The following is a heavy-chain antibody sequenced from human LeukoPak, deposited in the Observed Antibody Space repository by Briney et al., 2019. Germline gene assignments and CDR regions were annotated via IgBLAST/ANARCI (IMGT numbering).Heavy chain of an antibody. CDR3: ARLMGYYGSGSYSFMDV. J-gene: IGHJ6*02. D-gene: IGHD3-10*01. Sequence: GGSLRLSCETSGFTFSSYAMNWVRQAPGKGMEWVSAISGSGGSTYYADSVKGRFTTFRDNSENTLYLEMNSLRAEDTAVYYCARLMGYYGSGSYSFMDVWGQGTTVTVSS. CDR1: GFTFSSYA. V-gene: IGHV3-23*01. CDR2: ISGSGGST.